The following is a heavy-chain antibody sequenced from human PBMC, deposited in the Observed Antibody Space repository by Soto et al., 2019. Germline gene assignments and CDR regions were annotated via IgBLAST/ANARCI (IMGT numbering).Heavy chain of an antibody. D-gene: IGHD4-17*01. CDR3: ARHPYDYFDC. CDR1: GGSISSYY. Sequence: QVQLQESGPGLVKPSETLSLTCTVSGGSISSYYWSWIRQPPGKGLEWIGYIYYSGSTNYNPSLKSRVTISVDTSKNQFSLKLSSVTAADTAVYYCARHPYDYFDCWGQGTLVTVSS. V-gene: IGHV4-59*08. CDR2: IYYSGST. J-gene: IGHJ4*02.